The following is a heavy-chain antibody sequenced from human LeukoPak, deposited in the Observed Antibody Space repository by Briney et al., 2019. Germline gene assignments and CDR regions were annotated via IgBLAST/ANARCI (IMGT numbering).Heavy chain of an antibody. CDR2: ISGSGGST. V-gene: IGHV3-23*01. D-gene: IGHD3-22*01. J-gene: IGHJ4*02. CDR1: GFTFSSYA. CDR3: AKDGDYYDSSGYYYRSRGQTLFDY. Sequence: GGSLRLSCAASGFTFSSYAMSWVRQAPGKGLEWVSAISGSGGSTYYADSVKGRFTISRDNSKNTLYLQMNSLRAEDTAVYYCAKDGDYYDSSGYYYRSRGQTLFDYWGQGTLVTVSS.